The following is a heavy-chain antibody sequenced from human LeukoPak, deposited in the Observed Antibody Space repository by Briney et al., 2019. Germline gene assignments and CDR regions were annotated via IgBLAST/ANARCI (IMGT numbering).Heavy chain of an antibody. Sequence: GTSLRLSCAASGFMFSDFAMHWVRQAPGKGLEWVAVIWYDGSNKYYADSVKGRFTISRDNSKNTLYLQMNSLRAEDTAVYYCAKGDLGSYYGFGYFDYWGQGTLVTVSS. CDR2: IWYDGSNK. CDR1: GFMFSDFA. J-gene: IGHJ4*02. D-gene: IGHD1-26*01. V-gene: IGHV3-33*06. CDR3: AKGDLGSYYGFGYFDY.